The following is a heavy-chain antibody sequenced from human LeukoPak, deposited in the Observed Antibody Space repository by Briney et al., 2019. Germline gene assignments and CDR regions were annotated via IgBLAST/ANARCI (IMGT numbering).Heavy chain of an antibody. Sequence: GGSLRLSCAASGFTFSSYDMDWVRQAPGKGLEWVSYISSSGATIYYADSVKGRFTFSRDSAKNSLYLQMNSLRVEDTAVYYCASIGSGGIGIWGQGTMVTASS. CDR1: GFTFSSYD. V-gene: IGHV3-48*03. CDR2: ISSSGATI. D-gene: IGHD3-3*01. J-gene: IGHJ3*02. CDR3: ASIGSGGIGI.